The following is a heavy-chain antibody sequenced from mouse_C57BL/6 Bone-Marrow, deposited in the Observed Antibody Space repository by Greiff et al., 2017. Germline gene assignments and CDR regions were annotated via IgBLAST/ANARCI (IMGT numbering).Heavy chain of an antibody. CDR2: ISSGGSYT. CDR1: GFTFSSYG. V-gene: IGHV5-6*01. Sequence: DVHLVESGGDLVKPGGSLKPSCAASGFTFSSYGMSWVRQTPDKRLEWVATISSGGSYTYYPDSVKGRFTISRDNAKNTLYLQMSSLKSEDTAMYYCARHGTGTPYFDYWGQGTTLTVSS. J-gene: IGHJ2*01. CDR3: ARHGTGTPYFDY. D-gene: IGHD4-1*01.